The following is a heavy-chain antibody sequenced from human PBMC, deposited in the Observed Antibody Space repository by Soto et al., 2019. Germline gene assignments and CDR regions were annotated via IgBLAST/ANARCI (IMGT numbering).Heavy chain of an antibody. V-gene: IGHV3-30*03. CDR3: ARGTIVARQHLDY. J-gene: IGHJ4*02. CDR2: ISIRGGDE. CDR1: GFTFSSYA. D-gene: IGHD6-6*01. Sequence: QVQLVESGGGVVQPGKSLRLSCAASGFTFSSYAMHWARQAPGKGLEWVTVISIRGGDEYYAESVRGRFTISRDDSKNTLYRQMDSLRVEDTAVHYCARGTIVARQHLDYWGQGTLVTVSS.